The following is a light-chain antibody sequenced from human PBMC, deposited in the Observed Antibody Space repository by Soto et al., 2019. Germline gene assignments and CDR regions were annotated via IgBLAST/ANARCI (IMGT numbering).Light chain of an antibody. V-gene: IGKV1-9*01. CDR1: QGISSY. CDR2: AAS. Sequence: DIQMTQSPPTLSASVGDRVTITCRASQGISSYLAWYQQKPGKAPKLLIYAASTLQSGVPSRFSGSGSGTEFTLTISSLQSEDFAVYYCQQYNNWPPQTFGQGTKVDIK. CDR3: QQYNNWPPQT. J-gene: IGKJ1*01.